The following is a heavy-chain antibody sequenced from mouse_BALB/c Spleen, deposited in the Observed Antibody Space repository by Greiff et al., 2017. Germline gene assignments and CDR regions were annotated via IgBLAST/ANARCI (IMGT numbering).Heavy chain of an antibody. CDR2: IYPSDSYT. J-gene: IGHJ2*01. CDR1: GYTFTSYW. D-gene: IGHD2-10*02. CDR3: TREYGNYLDY. Sequence: QVQLHQPGAELVRPGASVKLSCKASGYTFTSYWINWVKQRPGQGLEWIGNIYPSDSYTNYNQKFKDKATLTVDKSSSTAYMQLSSPTSEDSAVYYCTREYGNYLDYWGQGTTLTVSS. V-gene: IGHV1-69*02.